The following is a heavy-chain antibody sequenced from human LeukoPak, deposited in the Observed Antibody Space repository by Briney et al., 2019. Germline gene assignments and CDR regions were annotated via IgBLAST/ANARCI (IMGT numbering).Heavy chain of an antibody. J-gene: IGHJ4*02. V-gene: IGHV4-39*01. D-gene: IGHD5-12*01. CDR2: IXXTGXT. CDR3: ARRGVVATPDANF. Sequence: PSETLSLTCTVXGXXXXXXRXXXXXXRXXXXKXXXXXXXIXXTGXTYXNPXLRSXVSISVDTSKNQFTLKLSSVTAADXAVYYCARRGVVATPDANFWGQGTLVTVSS. CDR1: GXXXXXXRXX.